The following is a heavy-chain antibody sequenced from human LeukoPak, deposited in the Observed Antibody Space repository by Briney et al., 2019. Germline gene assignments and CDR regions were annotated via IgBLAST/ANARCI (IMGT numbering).Heavy chain of an antibody. D-gene: IGHD3-22*01. J-gene: IGHJ4*02. CDR3: ARPYDSSGYFPN. Sequence: GESLKISCKGSGYSFTSYCISWVRQMHGKGLEWMGRIDPSDSYTNYSPSFQGHVTISADKSISTAYLQWSSLKASDTAMYYCARPYDSSGYFPNWGQGTLVTVSS. CDR2: IDPSDSYT. V-gene: IGHV5-10-1*01. CDR1: GYSFTSYC.